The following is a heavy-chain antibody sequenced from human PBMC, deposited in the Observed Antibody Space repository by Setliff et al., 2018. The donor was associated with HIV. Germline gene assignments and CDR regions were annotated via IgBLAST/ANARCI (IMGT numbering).Heavy chain of an antibody. CDR1: GYTFTSYG. CDR3: ARGTAPRPASVLEFLEWLFPNWFDP. J-gene: IGHJ5*02. CDR2: MNPNNGNT. V-gene: IGHV1-8*02. D-gene: IGHD3-3*02. Sequence: ASVKVSCKASGYTFTSYGINWVRQATGQGLEWMGWMNPNNGNTGYAEKFQGRVTMTRDTSISTAYMELSSLRSDDTAVYYCARGTAPRPASVLEFLEWLFPNWFDPWGQGTLVTVSS.